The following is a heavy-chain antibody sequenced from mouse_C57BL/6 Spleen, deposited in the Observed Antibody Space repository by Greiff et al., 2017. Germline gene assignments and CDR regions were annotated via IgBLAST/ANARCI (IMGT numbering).Heavy chain of an antibody. J-gene: IGHJ4*01. D-gene: IGHD2-4*01. Sequence: QVQLQQPGAELVKPGASVKMSCKASGYTFTSYWITWVKQRPGPGLEWIGDIYPGSGSTNYNEKFKSKATLTVDTSSSTAYMQLSSLTSEDSAVYYCARVPFYYDYDGYAMDYWGQGTSVTVSS. CDR1: GYTFTSYW. CDR2: IYPGSGST. CDR3: ARVPFYYDYDGYAMDY. V-gene: IGHV1-55*01.